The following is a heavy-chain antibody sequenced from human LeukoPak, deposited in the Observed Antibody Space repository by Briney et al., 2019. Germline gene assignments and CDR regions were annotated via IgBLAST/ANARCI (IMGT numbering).Heavy chain of an antibody. Sequence: GGSLRLYCAASGLTFSSYGMHWVRQAPRKGLEWGAVIWYDGSNKYYADSVKGRFTISRDNSKNTLYLQMNSLRAEDTAVYYCAREAGSTPINWFDPWGQGTLVTVSS. J-gene: IGHJ5*02. D-gene: IGHD2-2*01. CDR1: GLTFSSYG. V-gene: IGHV3-33*01. CDR2: IWYDGSNK. CDR3: AREAGSTPINWFDP.